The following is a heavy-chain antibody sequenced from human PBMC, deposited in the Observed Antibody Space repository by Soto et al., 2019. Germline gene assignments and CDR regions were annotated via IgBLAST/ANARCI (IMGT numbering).Heavy chain of an antibody. CDR1: GITFSNYM. V-gene: IGHV3-23*01. CDR3: APHMYCSCGSCQYDAFVI. D-gene: IGHD2-15*01. J-gene: IGHJ3*02. CDR2: ITAGGDGT. Sequence: EMQVLESGRGLVQPGGSLRLSCEASGITFSNYMMTWIRQAPGKGLEWVSTITAGGDGTYYADSVKGRFTMSRETSKNKLYLQMNSLRAEDTAVYYCAPHMYCSCGSCQYDAFVILGQGTMVTVSS.